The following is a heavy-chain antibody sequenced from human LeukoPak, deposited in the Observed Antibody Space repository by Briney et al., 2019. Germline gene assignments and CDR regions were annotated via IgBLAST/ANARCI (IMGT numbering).Heavy chain of an antibody. CDR3: ARGPSGYHNT. Sequence: SETLSLTCIVSGDSISSSIYYWGWIRQPPGKGLEWIGSIYYSGTTYYNPSLKSRVTISVDTSKKQFSLKLRSVTAADTAVYYCARGPSGYHNTGGQGTLVTVSS. CDR2: IYYSGTT. J-gene: IGHJ4*02. CDR1: GDSISSSIYY. D-gene: IGHD5-12*01. V-gene: IGHV4-39*01.